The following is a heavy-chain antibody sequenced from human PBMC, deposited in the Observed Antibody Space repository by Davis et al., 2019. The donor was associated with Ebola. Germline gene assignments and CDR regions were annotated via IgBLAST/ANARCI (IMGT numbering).Heavy chain of an antibody. CDR1: GESISGIY. CDR3: AGIRGQWLQD. CDR2: ISHSGRT. V-gene: IGHV4-34*01. D-gene: IGHD6-19*01. J-gene: IGHJ4*02. Sequence: PSETLSLTCGLYGESISGIYWTWVRQSPRKGLEWIGEISHSGRTNYNPSVKSRVRISLDTSKNQVSLNLYSVTAADAGLYYCAGIRGQWLQDWGQGTLVTVSS.